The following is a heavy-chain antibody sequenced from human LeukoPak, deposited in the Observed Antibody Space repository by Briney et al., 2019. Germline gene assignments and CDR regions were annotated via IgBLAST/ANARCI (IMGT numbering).Heavy chain of an antibody. J-gene: IGHJ4*02. V-gene: IGHV3-74*01. CDR2: INSDASST. D-gene: IGHD3-10*01. CDR1: GFTFSSYW. Sequence: RPGGSLRLSCAASGFTFSSYWMHWVRQAPGKGLVGVSCINSDASSTSYADSVKGRFTISRDNAKNTLYLQMNSLRAEDTAVYYCARVLSDYYGSGSPDYWGQGTLVTVSS. CDR3: ARVLSDYYGSGSPDY.